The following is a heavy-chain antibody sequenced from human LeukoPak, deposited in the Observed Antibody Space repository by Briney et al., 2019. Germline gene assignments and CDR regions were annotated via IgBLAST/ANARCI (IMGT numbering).Heavy chain of an antibody. J-gene: IGHJ4*02. D-gene: IGHD1-26*01. Sequence: SETLSLTCTVPGGSISSYYWSWIRQPAGKGLEWIGRIYTSGSTNYNPSLKSRVTMSVDTSKNQFSLKLSTVTAADTAVYYCARTGATLGKYYFDYWGQGTLVTVSS. CDR3: ARTGATLGKYYFDY. V-gene: IGHV4-4*07. CDR2: IYTSGST. CDR1: GGSISSYY.